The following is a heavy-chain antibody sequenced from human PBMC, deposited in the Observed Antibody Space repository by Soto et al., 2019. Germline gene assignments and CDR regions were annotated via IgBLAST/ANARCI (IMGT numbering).Heavy chain of an antibody. Sequence: EVQLVESGGGLVQPGGSLRLSCAASGFTVSYNYMSWVRQAPGTGLEWVSVIYSGGSTYYADSVKGRFTISRDNSKNKLYLQMNSLSADDTAVYYCARPRGDCSGGSCYSRYGMDVWGQGTTVTVSS. V-gene: IGHV3-66*04. CDR2: IYSGGST. CDR1: GFTVSYNY. CDR3: ARPRGDCSGGSCYSRYGMDV. D-gene: IGHD2-15*01. J-gene: IGHJ6*02.